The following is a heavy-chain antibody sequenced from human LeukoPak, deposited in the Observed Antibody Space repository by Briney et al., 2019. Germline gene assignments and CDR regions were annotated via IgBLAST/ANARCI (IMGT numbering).Heavy chain of an antibody. CDR3: AKSRDSNYVVRYFDY. V-gene: IGHV3-43D*03. J-gene: IGHJ4*02. D-gene: IGHD4-11*01. CDR1: GFTFDHYA. CDR2: ISWDGGST. Sequence: PGGSLRLSCAASGFTFDHYAMHWVRQAPGKCLEWVSLISWDGGSTYYADSVKGRFTISRDNSKNSLYLQMNSLRAEDTALYYCAKSRDSNYVVRYFDYWGQGTLVTVSS.